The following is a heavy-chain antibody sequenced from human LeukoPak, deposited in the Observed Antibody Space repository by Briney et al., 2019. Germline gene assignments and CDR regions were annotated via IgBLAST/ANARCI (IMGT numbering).Heavy chain of an antibody. CDR3: ARFWHCGFSTCWAVNGFDY. J-gene: IGHJ3*01. D-gene: IGHD2-21*01. CDR2: IDSNSGET. Sequence: ASVTVSFKSSVYSFIGYFIHWVRQAPGQGLEWMGWIDSNSGETHYAQKFQGRFTMTKDTSIKTAYMQLSSLRSDDTAIYYCARFWHCGFSTCWAVNGFDYWGQGTEVTVSP. CDR1: VYSFIGYF. V-gene: IGHV1-2*02.